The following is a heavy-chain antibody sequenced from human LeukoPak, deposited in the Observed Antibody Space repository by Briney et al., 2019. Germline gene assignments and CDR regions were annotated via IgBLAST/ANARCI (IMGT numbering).Heavy chain of an antibody. D-gene: IGHD6-13*01. CDR1: GGSISSSSYY. CDR2: IYYSGST. Sequence: SETLPLTCTVSGGSISSSSYYWGWIRQPPGKGLEWIGSIYYSGSTYYNPSLKSRVTISVDTSKNQFSLKLSSVTAADTAVYYCARQGGAGAFDYWGQGTLVTVSS. CDR3: ARQGGAGAFDY. J-gene: IGHJ4*02. V-gene: IGHV4-39*01.